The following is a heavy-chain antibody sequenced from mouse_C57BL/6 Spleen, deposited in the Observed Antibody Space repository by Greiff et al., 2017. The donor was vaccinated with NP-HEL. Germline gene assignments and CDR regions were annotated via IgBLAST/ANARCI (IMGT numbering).Heavy chain of an antibody. CDR3: AVVVAYCDMDY. J-gene: IGHJ4*01. Sequence: VQLQQPGAELVRPGSSVKLSCKASGYTFTSYWMHWVKQRPIQGLEWIGNIDPSDSETHYNQKFKDKATLTVDKSSSTDYMQLSSLTSEDSAVYYCAVVVAYCDMDYWGQGTSVTVSS. CDR2: IDPSDSET. V-gene: IGHV1-52*01. D-gene: IGHD1-1*01. CDR1: GYTFTSYW.